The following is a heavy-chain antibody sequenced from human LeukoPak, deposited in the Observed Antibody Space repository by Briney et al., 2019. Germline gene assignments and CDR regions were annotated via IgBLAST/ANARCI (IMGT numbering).Heavy chain of an antibody. J-gene: IGHJ4*02. CDR1: GFTFSSYS. Sequence: GGSLRLSCAAPGFTFSSYSMNWVRQAPGKGLEWVSSISSSSSYIYYADSVKGRFTISRDNAKNSPYLQMNSLRAEDTAVYYCARDQGSSSWYPAYFDYWGQGTLVTVSS. CDR3: ARDQGSSSWYPAYFDY. D-gene: IGHD6-13*01. V-gene: IGHV3-21*01. CDR2: ISSSSSYI.